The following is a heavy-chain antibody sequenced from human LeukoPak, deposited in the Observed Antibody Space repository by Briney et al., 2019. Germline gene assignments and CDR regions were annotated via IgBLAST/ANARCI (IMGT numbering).Heavy chain of an antibody. CDR3: ASVDVGATITAVLSGMNV. CDR2: IYSGGST. Sequence: PGGSLRLSCAASGFTVSSNYMSWVRQAPGKGLEWVSVIYSGGSTYYADSVKGRFTISRDNSKNTLYLQMNSLRAEDTAVYYCASVDVGATITAVLSGMNVWGQGTTVTVSS. D-gene: IGHD1-26*01. J-gene: IGHJ6*02. V-gene: IGHV3-66*01. CDR1: GFTVSSNY.